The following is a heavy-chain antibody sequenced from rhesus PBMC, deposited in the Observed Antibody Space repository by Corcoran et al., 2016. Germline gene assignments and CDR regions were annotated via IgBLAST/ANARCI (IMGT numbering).Heavy chain of an antibody. J-gene: IGHJ4*01. D-gene: IGHD6-19*01. V-gene: IGHV3S16*01. Sequence: EVQLVESGGGLVQPGGSLRLSCAASGFTFSSYGMSWVRQAPGKGLEWVSSISSASSYINYADSEKGRFTISRDNAKNSLSLQMNSLRAEDTAVYYCTRVGYSGRSPPLYYFDYWGQGVLVTVSS. CDR1: GFTFSSYG. CDR2: ISSASSYI. CDR3: TRVGYSGRSPPLYYFDY.